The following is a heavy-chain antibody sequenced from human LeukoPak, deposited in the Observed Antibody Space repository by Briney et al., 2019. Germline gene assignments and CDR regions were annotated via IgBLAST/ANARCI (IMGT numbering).Heavy chain of an antibody. D-gene: IGHD3-3*01. Sequence: PSETLSLTCTVSGYSISSGYYWGWIRQPPGKGLEWIGSIYHSGSTYYNPSLKSRVTISVDTSKNQFSLKLSSVTAADTAVYYCARGYPPYDFWSGYILSTRWFDPWGQGTLVTVSS. CDR3: ARGYPPYDFWSGYILSTRWFDP. CDR2: IYHSGST. CDR1: GYSISSGYY. J-gene: IGHJ5*02. V-gene: IGHV4-38-2*02.